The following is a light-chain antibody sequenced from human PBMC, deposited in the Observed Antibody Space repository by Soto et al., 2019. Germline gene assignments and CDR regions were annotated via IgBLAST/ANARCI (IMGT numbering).Light chain of an antibody. Sequence: QSALTQPASVSGSPGQSITISCTGTSSDVGGYNYVSWYQQHPGKDPKLMIFDVSNRPSGVSNRFSGSKSGNTASLTISGLQAEDEADYYCSSFTRSSNLVFGTGTKLTVL. CDR1: SSDVGGYNY. V-gene: IGLV2-14*01. CDR3: SSFTRSSNLV. CDR2: DVS. J-gene: IGLJ1*01.